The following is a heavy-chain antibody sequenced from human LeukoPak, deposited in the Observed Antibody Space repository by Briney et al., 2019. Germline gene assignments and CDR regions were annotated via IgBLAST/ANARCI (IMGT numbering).Heavy chain of an antibody. Sequence: GRSLRLSCAASGFTFSSYGMHWVRQAPGKGLEWVAVISYDGSNKYYADPVKGRFTISRDNSKNTLYLQMNSLRAEDTAVYYCAGTYDSSGYYPDKVDYWGQGTLVTVSS. D-gene: IGHD3-22*01. CDR3: AGTYDSSGYYPDKVDY. J-gene: IGHJ4*02. V-gene: IGHV3-30*03. CDR2: ISYDGSNK. CDR1: GFTFSSYG.